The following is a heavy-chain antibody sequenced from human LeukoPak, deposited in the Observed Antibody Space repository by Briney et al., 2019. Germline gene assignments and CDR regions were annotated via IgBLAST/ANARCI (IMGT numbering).Heavy chain of an antibody. CDR1: GFTFDDYA. CDR3: ARDMSSSGIVSGYGFDS. V-gene: IGHV3-9*03. Sequence: GVSLRLSCAASGFTFDDYAMHWVRQARGKGLEWVSRISWNSGSIGYAESVKGRFTISRDNAKHSLYLQMSSLRADDLALYYCARDMSSSGIVSGYGFDSWGQGTLVIVSS. J-gene: IGHJ4*02. D-gene: IGHD5-12*01. CDR2: ISWNSGSI.